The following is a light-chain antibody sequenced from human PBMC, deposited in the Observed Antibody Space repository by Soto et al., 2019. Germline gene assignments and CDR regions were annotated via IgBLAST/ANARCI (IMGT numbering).Light chain of an antibody. CDR2: DVS. V-gene: IGKV3-11*01. Sequence: ELVMTQSPATLSVSPGARATLSCRASQSVSSYLAWYQQKPGQAPRLLMYDVSNRATGIPARFSGSGSGTDGTITISSLEPEDRAVYDCQQRSNWPRTFGQGTKVDI. CDR1: QSVSSY. J-gene: IGKJ1*01. CDR3: QQRSNWPRT.